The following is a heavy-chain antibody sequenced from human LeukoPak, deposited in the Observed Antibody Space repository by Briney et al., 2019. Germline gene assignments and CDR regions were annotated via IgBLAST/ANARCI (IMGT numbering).Heavy chain of an antibody. V-gene: IGHV3-23*01. CDR1: GFTFSNSA. D-gene: IGHD6-19*01. J-gene: IGHJ4*01. CDR3: AKGIYSSGWSYFDY. Sequence: GGSLRLSCAASGFTFSNSAMSWVRQAPGKGLEWVSTLSGSGITTYYADSVKGRFTISSDNSKNTLYLQMNTLRAEDSALYYCAKGIYSSGWSYFDYWGHGTLVTVSS. CDR2: LSGSGITT.